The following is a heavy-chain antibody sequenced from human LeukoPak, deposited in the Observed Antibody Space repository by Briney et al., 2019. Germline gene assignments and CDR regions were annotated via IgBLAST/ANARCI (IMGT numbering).Heavy chain of an antibody. J-gene: IGHJ4*02. CDR1: GFTFSTYG. CDR3: ATVVRGVAD. CDR2: ISYDGTNK. D-gene: IGHD3-10*01. Sequence: GGSLRLSCAASGFTFSTYGMHWVRQAPGKGLEWVAIISYDGTNKYFADSVKGRFTISRDNSKNTLYLQMNSLRAEDTAMYYCATVVRGVADWGQGTLVTVSS. V-gene: IGHV3-30*03.